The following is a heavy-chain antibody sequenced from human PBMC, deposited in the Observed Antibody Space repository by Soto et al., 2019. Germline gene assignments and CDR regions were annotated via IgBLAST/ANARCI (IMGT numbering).Heavy chain of an antibody. CDR2: IYYSGST. D-gene: IGHD5-18*01. CDR3: ACIFSGGYGYGFYYYGMDV. J-gene: IGHJ6*02. V-gene: IGHV4-39*01. CDR1: GGSISSSSYY. Sequence: SETLSLTCTVSGGSISSSSYYWGWIRQPPGKGLEWIGSIYYSGSTYYNPSLKSRVTISVDTSKNQFSLKLSSVTAADTAVYYCACIFSGGYGYGFYYYGMDVWGPGTTVTVSS.